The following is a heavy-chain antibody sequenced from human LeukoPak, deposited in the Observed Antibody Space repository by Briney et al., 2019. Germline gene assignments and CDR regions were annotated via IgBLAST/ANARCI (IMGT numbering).Heavy chain of an antibody. V-gene: IGHV1-69*01. J-gene: IGHJ6*02. D-gene: IGHD2-2*01. CDR1: GDTFSSYD. CDR2: IIPTSGTA. Sequence: ASVKVSCKGSGDTFSSYDVSWVRRAPGQGLEWMGGIIPTSGTAIYARKFQGRVTITADEFTSTAFMELSSLRSEDTAVYYCARGDVVVPAATPVFSGMDVWGQGTTVTVSS. CDR3: ARGDVVVPAATPVFSGMDV.